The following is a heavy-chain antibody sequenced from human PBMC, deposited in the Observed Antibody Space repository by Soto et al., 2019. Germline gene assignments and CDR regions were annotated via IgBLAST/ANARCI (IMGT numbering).Heavy chain of an antibody. CDR2: IYYSGNT. CDR3: ARGVATIGP. V-gene: IGHV4-59*01. J-gene: IGHJ5*02. CDR1: GDSISSYY. D-gene: IGHD5-12*01. Sequence: QVQLQESGPRLVKPSETLSLTCSVSGDSISSYYWSWIRQPPGKGLEWIGYIYYSGNTNYNPSYKSRVTISVDTPKNQFSLKLTSVTAADTAVYYCARGVATIGPWGQGTLVTVSS.